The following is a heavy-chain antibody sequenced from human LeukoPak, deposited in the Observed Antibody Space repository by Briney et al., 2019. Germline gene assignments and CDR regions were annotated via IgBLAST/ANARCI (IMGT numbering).Heavy chain of an antibody. CDR3: ARLPYGDYYFDY. V-gene: IGHV4-30-4*01. Sequence: SQTLSLTRTVSGGSLSSGDYYWSWIRQPPGKGLEWIGYTYYSGGTYYNPSLKSRVTISVDTSKNQFSLKLNSVTAADTAVYFCARLPYGDYYFDYWGQGTLVIVSS. D-gene: IGHD4-17*01. CDR2: TYYSGGT. J-gene: IGHJ4*02. CDR1: GGSLSSGDYY.